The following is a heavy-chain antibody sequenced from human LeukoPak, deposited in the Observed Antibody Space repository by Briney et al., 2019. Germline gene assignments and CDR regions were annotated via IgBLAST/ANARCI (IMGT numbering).Heavy chain of an antibody. V-gene: IGHV3-74*01. CDR3: ARGPVPAAAISSGAFDY. Sequence: GGSLRLSCAASGFTFSRSWMHWVRQAPGKGLVWVSRINGDGSTTNYADSVKGRFTISRDSAKNTLYLQMNSLRAEDTAVYYCARGPVPAAAISSGAFDYWGQGTLVTVSS. D-gene: IGHD2-2*01. J-gene: IGHJ4*02. CDR2: INGDGSTT. CDR1: GFTFSRSW.